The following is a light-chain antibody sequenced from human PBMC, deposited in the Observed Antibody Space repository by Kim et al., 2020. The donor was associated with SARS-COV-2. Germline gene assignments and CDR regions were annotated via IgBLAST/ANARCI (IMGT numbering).Light chain of an antibody. V-gene: IGKV3-20*01. Sequence: EIVLTQSPGTLSLSPGERGTLSCRASQSVSNKYLAWYQQRLGQAPRLLIYGASSRATGIPDRFSGSGSGTDFTLTISRLKPEDFAVYYCQQYGSSPITFGQGTRLEIK. CDR3: QQYGSSPIT. CDR1: QSVSNKY. CDR2: GAS. J-gene: IGKJ5*01.